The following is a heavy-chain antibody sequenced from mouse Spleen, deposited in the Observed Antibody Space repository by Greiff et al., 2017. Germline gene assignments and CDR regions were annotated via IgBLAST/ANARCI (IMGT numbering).Heavy chain of an antibody. J-gene: IGHJ3*01. CDR2: IRNKANNHAT. CDR1: GFTFSDAW. CDR3: TRRGPAWFAY. Sequence: EVQGVESGGGLVQPGGSMKLSCAASGFTFSDAWMDWVRQSPEKGLEWVAEIRNKANNHATYYAESVKGRFTISRDDSKSSVYLQMNSLRAEDTGIYYCTRRGPAWFAYWGQGTLVTVSA. V-gene: IGHV6-6*01.